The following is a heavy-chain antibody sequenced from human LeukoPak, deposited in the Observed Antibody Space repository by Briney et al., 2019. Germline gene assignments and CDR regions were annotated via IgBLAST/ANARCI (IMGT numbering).Heavy chain of an antibody. Sequence: ASVKVSCKASGYTFTGYYMHWVRQAPGQGLEWMGWINPNSGGTNYAQKFQGWVTMTRDTSISTAYMELSRLRSDDTAVYYCARGFWSGYYMSLGGGYWYFDLWGRGTLVTVSS. CDR1: GYTFTGYY. J-gene: IGHJ2*01. CDR2: INPNSGGT. D-gene: IGHD3-3*01. V-gene: IGHV1-2*04. CDR3: ARGFWSGYYMSLGGGYWYFDL.